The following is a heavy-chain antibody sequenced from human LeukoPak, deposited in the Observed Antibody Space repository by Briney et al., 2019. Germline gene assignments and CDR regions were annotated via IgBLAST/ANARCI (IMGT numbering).Heavy chain of an antibody. D-gene: IGHD5-12*01. CDR2: ISSSNTTI. J-gene: IGHJ4*02. V-gene: IGHV3-48*04. CDR1: GFTFSSYS. CDR3: ARDLDIVATMGLGVDYFDY. Sequence: GGSLRLSCAASGFTFSSYSMNWVRQAPGKGLEWVSYISSSNTTIYYADSVKGRFTISRDNAKDSLYLQMNSLRAEDTAVYYCARDLDIVATMGLGVDYFDYWGQGTLVTVSS.